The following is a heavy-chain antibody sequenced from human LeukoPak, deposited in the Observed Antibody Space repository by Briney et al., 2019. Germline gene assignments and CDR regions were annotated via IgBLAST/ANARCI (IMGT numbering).Heavy chain of an antibody. V-gene: IGHV3-7*04. CDR2: IHPEGNEK. CDR3: ARGDDFSGDH. CDR1: GFTFSNFW. J-gene: IGHJ4*02. Sequence: GGSLRLSCVVSGFTFSNFWMSWVRQAPGRGLEWVANIHPEGNEKYHVESVKGRFTISRDNAKNLLFLQMNGLRVEDTAVYYCARGDDFSGDHWGQGTVVTVSS. D-gene: IGHD1-1*01.